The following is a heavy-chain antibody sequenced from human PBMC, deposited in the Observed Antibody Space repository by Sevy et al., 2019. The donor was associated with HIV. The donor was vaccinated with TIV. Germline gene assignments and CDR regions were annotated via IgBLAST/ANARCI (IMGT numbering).Heavy chain of an antibody. V-gene: IGHV3-7*01. D-gene: IGHD4-17*01. CDR3: ARDHDYGDYDY. J-gene: IGHJ4*02. Sequence: GGSLRLSCAASGFTFSSNWMSWVRQAPGKGLEWVANIKQDGSDKYYVDSVKGRFTISRDNAKNSLYLQMNSLRVEDTAVYYCARDHDYGDYDYWGQRTLVTVSS. CDR1: GFTFSSNW. CDR2: IKQDGSDK.